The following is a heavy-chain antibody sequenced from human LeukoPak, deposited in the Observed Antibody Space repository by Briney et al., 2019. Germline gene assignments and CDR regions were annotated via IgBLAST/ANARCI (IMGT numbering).Heavy chain of an antibody. CDR3: GGLGL. CDR1: GGSISSSSYY. CDR2: ISYSGSP. Sequence: SETLSLTCTVAGGSISSSSYYWGWIRQPPGKGLEWIGSISYSGSPYYNPSLKSRVTISGDTSKNQFSLRLSSVTAADTAVYYCGGLGLWGQGTLVTVS. V-gene: IGHV4-39*01. J-gene: IGHJ4*02. D-gene: IGHD3-16*01.